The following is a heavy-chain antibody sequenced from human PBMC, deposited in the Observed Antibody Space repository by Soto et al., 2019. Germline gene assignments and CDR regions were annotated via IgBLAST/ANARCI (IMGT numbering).Heavy chain of an antibody. V-gene: IGHV3-11*01. CDR3: ARGSGYYYDSGGSRDPLQH. D-gene: IGHD3-22*01. CDR2: ITSSGSTI. Sequence: PGGSLRLSCAASGFTFSDYYMSWIRQAPGKGLEWVSYITSSGSTIYYADSVKGRFTTSRDNAKNSLYLQMNSLRAEDTPVYYCARGSGYYYDSGGSRDPLQHWGQGTLVTVSS. J-gene: IGHJ1*01. CDR1: GFTFSDYY.